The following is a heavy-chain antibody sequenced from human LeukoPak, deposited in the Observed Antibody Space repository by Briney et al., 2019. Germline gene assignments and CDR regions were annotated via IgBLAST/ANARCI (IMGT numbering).Heavy chain of an antibody. D-gene: IGHD2-15*01. CDR2: ISGSGGST. V-gene: IGHV3-23*01. J-gene: IGHJ4*02. Sequence: ASGYTFTSYGISWVRQAPGKGLEWVSAISGSGGSTYYADSVKGRFTISRDNSKNTLYLQMNSLRAEDTAVYYCARDTLRYCSGGSCYGRFDYWGQGTLVTVSS. CDR3: ARDTLRYCSGGSCYGRFDY. CDR1: GYTFTSYG.